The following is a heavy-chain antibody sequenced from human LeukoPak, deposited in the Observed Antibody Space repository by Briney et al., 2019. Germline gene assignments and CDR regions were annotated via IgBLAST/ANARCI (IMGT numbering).Heavy chain of an antibody. J-gene: IGHJ6*02. CDR1: GFTFSSYA. V-gene: IGHV3-23*01. CDR2: ISGSGGST. CDR3: AKDQKQLGPYYGMDV. Sequence: PGGSLRLSCAASGFTFSSYAMSWVRQAPGKGLDWASAISGSGGSTYYADSVKGRFTISRDNSKNTLYLQMNSLRAEDTAVYYCAKDQKQLGPYYGMDVWGQGTTVTVSS. D-gene: IGHD6-6*01.